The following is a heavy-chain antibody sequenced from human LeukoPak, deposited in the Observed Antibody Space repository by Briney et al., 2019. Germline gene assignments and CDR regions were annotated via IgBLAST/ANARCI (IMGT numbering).Heavy chain of an antibody. Sequence: GGSLRLSCAASGFTFSSYAMSWVRQAPGKGLEWVSAIGGSGGSTYYADSVKGRFTISRDNAKNSLYLQMNSLRAEDTAVYYCARDLIAAAGNWFDPWGQGTLVTVSS. CDR3: ARDLIAAAGNWFDP. CDR2: IGGSGGST. V-gene: IGHV3-23*01. J-gene: IGHJ5*02. D-gene: IGHD6-13*01. CDR1: GFTFSSYA.